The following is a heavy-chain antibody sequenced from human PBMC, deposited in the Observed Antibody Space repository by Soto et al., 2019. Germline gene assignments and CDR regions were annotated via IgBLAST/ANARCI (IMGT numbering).Heavy chain of an antibody. CDR3: VSALIGDHDAFDI. Sequence: GGSLRLSCSASGFTFSSYAMHWVRQAPGKGLEYVSAISSNGGSTYYADSVKGRFTISRDNSKNTLYLQMSSLRAEATAVYYCVSALIGDHDAFDIWGKGTMVTVS. V-gene: IGHV3-64D*09. D-gene: IGHD3-9*01. CDR1: GFTFSSYA. CDR2: ISSNGGST. J-gene: IGHJ3*02.